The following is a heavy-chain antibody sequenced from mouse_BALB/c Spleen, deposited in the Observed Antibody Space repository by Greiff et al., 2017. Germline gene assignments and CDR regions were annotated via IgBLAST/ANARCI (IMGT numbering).Heavy chain of an antibody. CDR1: GFTFSSYA. J-gene: IGHJ2*01. CDR2: ISSGGST. Sequence: EVNLVESGGGLVKPGGSLKLSCAASGFTFSSYAMSWVRQTPEKRLEWVASISSGGSTYYPDSVKGRFTISRDNARNILYLQMSSLRSEDTAMYYCAKRGGTTVVFDYWGQGTTLTVSS. CDR3: AKRGGTTVVFDY. V-gene: IGHV5-6-5*01. D-gene: IGHD1-1*01.